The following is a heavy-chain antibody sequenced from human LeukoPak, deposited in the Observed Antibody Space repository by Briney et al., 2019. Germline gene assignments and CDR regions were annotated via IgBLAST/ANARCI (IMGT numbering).Heavy chain of an antibody. CDR2: ITSSGDGT. J-gene: IGHJ4*02. Sequence: PGGSLRVSCAAPVFTFSSYAMSWVRQAPGKGLRWVSSITSSGDGTYYADSVKGRFTISRDNSENLLYLQMNSLRVEDTAVYFCAKDRPNYYGSNGHYYRRDGDYWGQGTLVTVSS. V-gene: IGHV3-23*01. CDR3: AKDRPNYYGSNGHYYRRDGDY. D-gene: IGHD3-22*01. CDR1: VFTFSSYA.